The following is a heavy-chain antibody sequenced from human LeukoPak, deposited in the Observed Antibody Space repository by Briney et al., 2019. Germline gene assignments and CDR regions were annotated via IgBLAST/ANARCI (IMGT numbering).Heavy chain of an antibody. CDR2: IPHDASNK. J-gene: IGHJ4*02. Sequence: GGSLRLSCVASGFTFSRYAMHWVSQAQGKGREWVAVIPHDASNKNYADSVKGRFTISRDNSKNTLFQQMNSLRAEDTAVYYCAKDDRDYDFWSGYFDYWGQGSLVTVSS. CDR1: GFTFSRYA. V-gene: IGHV3-30*18. CDR3: AKDDRDYDFWSGYFDY. D-gene: IGHD3-3*01.